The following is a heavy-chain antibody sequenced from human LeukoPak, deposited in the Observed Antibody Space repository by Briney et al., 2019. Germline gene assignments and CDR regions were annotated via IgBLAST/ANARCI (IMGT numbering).Heavy chain of an antibody. Sequence: ASVKVSCKASGFTFINYYMHWVRQAPGQGLEWMGWISAYNGNTNYAQKLQGRVTMTTDTSTSTAYMELRSLRSDDTAVYYCARDKRFGYSSSWYEDYWGQGTLVTVSS. J-gene: IGHJ4*02. CDR3: ARDKRFGYSSSWYEDY. D-gene: IGHD6-13*01. V-gene: IGHV1-18*04. CDR1: GFTFINYY. CDR2: ISAYNGNT.